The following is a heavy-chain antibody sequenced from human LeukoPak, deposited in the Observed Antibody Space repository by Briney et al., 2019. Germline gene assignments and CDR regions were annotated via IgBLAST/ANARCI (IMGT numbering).Heavy chain of an antibody. D-gene: IGHD6-19*01. CDR2: ISSSSSYI. Sequence: GGSLRLSCAASGFTFSSYSMNWVRQAPGKGLEWVSSISSSSSYIYYADSVKGRFTISRDNAKNSLYLQMNSLRAEDTAVYYCARDKQWLVGYFAYWGQGTLVTVSS. CDR3: ARDKQWLVGYFAY. CDR1: GFTFSSYS. J-gene: IGHJ4*02. V-gene: IGHV3-21*01.